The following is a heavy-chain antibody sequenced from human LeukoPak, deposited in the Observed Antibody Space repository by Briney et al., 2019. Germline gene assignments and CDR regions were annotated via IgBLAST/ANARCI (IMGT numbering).Heavy chain of an antibody. CDR3: ARDGVGFDY. D-gene: IGHD3-3*01. Sequence: PGRSLRLSCAASGFTFSSYGMHWVRQAPGKGLEWVAVIWYDGSNKYYADSVKGRFTISRDNSKNTLYLQTNSLSAEDTAVYYCARDGVGFDYWGQGTLVTVSS. CDR2: IWYDGSNK. CDR1: GFTFSSYG. V-gene: IGHV3-33*01. J-gene: IGHJ4*02.